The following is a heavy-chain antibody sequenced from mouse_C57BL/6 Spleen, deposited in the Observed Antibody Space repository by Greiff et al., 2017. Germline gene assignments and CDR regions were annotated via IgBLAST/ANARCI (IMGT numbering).Heavy chain of an antibody. D-gene: IGHD1-1*01. CDR3: ARQGGRTYWYFDV. J-gene: IGHJ1*03. CDR2: INPNNGGT. Sequence: EVKLVESGPELVKPGASVKIPCKASGYTFTDYNMDWVKQSHGKSLEWIGDINPNNGGTIYNQKFKGKATLTVDKSSSTAYMELRSLTSEDTAVYYCARQGGRTYWYFDVWGTGTTVTVSS. V-gene: IGHV1-18*01. CDR1: GYTFTDYN.